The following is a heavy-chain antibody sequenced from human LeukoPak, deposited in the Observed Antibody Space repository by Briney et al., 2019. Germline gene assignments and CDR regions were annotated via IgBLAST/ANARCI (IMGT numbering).Heavy chain of an antibody. D-gene: IGHD5-24*01. V-gene: IGHV1-18*01. CDR1: GYTFTSYG. J-gene: IGHJ4*02. CDR2: ISAYNGNT. CDR3: ATSTGGRFLMATSYFDY. Sequence: GASVKVSCKASGYTFTSYGISWVRQAPGQGLEWMGWISAYNGNTNYAQKLQGRVTMTTDTSTSTAYMELRSLRSDDTAVYYCATSTGGRFLMATSYFDYWGQGTLVTVSS.